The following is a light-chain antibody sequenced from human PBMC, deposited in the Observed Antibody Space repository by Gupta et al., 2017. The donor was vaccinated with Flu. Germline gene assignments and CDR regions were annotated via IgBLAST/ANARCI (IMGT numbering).Light chain of an antibody. Sequence: LTQPASVSRSPGQSITISCSGTRSDVGNYNLVSWYQHRPGKAPKLIIYEVNKRPSGVSNRFSGSKSANTASLTISALKSEDEADYFCCTYAGSTRWIFGEGTKVTVL. V-gene: IGLV2-23*02. CDR2: EVN. J-gene: IGLJ2*01. CDR1: RSDVGNYNL. CDR3: CTYAGSTRWI.